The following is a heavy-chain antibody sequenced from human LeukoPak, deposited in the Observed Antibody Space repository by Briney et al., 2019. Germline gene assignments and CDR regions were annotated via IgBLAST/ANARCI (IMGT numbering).Heavy chain of an antibody. CDR3: ARDHCTNGVCYRRGDAFDI. V-gene: IGHV4-39*07. D-gene: IGHD2-8*01. J-gene: IGHJ3*02. CDR1: SGSISSSSYY. CDR2: IYYSGST. Sequence: SETLSLTCTVSSGSISSSSYYWGWIRQPPGKGLEWIGSIYYSGSTYYNPSLKSRVTISVDTSKNQFSLKLSSVTAADTAVYYCARDHCTNGVCYRRGDAFDIWGQGTMVTVSS.